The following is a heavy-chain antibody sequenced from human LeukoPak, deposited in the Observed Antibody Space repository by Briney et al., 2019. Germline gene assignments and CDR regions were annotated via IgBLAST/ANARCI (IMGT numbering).Heavy chain of an antibody. D-gene: IGHD6-19*01. J-gene: IGHJ3*02. CDR3: AKDNKAVAHPARGAFDI. CDR1: GFTFSSYG. CDR2: ISYDGSNK. V-gene: IGHV3-30*18. Sequence: PGRSLRLSCAASGFTFSSYGMHWVRQAPGKGLEWVAVISYDGSNKYYADSVKGRFTISRDNSKNTLYLQMNSLRAEDTAVYYCAKDNKAVAHPARGAFDIWGQGTMVTVSS.